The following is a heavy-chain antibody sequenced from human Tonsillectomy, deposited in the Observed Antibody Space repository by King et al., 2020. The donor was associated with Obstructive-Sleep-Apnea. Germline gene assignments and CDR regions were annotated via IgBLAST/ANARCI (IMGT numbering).Heavy chain of an antibody. V-gene: IGHV4-4*02. J-gene: IGHJ3*02. CDR1: GGSISSSNW. CDR3: ARGRPGYYDSSGYYSDAFDI. Sequence: QLQESGPGLVKPSGTLSLTCAVSGGSISSSNWWSWVRQPPGKGLEWIGEIYHSGSTNYNPSLKGRVTISVEKSKNQFSLKLSSVTAADTAVYYCARGRPGYYDSSGYYSDAFDIWGQGTMVTVSS. D-gene: IGHD3-22*01. CDR2: IYHSGST.